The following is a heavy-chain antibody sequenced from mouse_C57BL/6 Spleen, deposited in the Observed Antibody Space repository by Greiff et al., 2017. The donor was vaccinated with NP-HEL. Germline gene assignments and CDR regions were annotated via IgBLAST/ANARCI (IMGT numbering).Heavy chain of an antibody. V-gene: IGHV1-7*01. CDR1: GYTLTSYW. J-gene: IGHJ4*01. CDR2: INPSSGYT. Sequence: VQLQQSGTELAKPGASVKLSCKASGYTLTSYWMHWVKQRPGPGLEWIGYINPSSGYTKYNQKFKDKATLTAEKSASTGYMQLSSLAYEDAAVYYWERGRLNYAMDDWGQGTAVTVSS. CDR3: ERGRLNYAMDD. D-gene: IGHD2-4*01.